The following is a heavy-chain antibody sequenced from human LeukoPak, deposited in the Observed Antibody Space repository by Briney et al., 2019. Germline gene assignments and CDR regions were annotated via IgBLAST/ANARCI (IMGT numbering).Heavy chain of an antibody. D-gene: IGHD3-9*01. V-gene: IGHV3-20*01. CDR1: GFTFDDYG. CDR3: AKIIPLYYDILTGPFDI. CDR2: INWNGGST. J-gene: IGHJ3*02. Sequence: GGSLRLSCAASGFTFDDYGMSWVRQAPGKGLEWVSGINWNGGSTGYADSVKGRFTISRDNAKNSLYLQMNSLRAEDTALYHCAKIIPLYYDILTGPFDIWGQGTMVTVSS.